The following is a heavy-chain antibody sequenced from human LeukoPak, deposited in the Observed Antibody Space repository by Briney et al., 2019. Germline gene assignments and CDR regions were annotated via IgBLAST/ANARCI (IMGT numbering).Heavy chain of an antibody. J-gene: IGHJ4*02. D-gene: IGHD5-12*01. Sequence: SETLSLTCTASGGSISNYYWSWIRQPPGKRLEWIGYIYHTASTSYNPSLKSRVIISVDTSQNHFSLKVHSVTASDTAVDHCAREDSGYDYSPFYYWGQGILVTVSS. CDR1: GGSISNYY. V-gene: IGHV4-59*01. CDR3: AREDSGYDYSPFYY. CDR2: IYHTAST.